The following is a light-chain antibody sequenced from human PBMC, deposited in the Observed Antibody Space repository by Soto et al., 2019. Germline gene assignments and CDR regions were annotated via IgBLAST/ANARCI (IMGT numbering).Light chain of an antibody. CDR1: SSNIGTGYD. V-gene: IGLV1-40*01. CDR3: GTWDSSLNTYV. CDR2: GNV. Sequence: QSVLTQPPSVSGAPGQRVTISCTGSSSNIGTGYDVHWYQQLPGTAPKLLIFGNVNRPSGVPDRFSGSKSGTSASLAITGLQAEDEADYFCGTWDSSLNTYVFGTGTKVTVL. J-gene: IGLJ1*01.